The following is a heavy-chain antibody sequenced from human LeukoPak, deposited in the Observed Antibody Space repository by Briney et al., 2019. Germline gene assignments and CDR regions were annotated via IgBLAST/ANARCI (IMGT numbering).Heavy chain of an antibody. CDR2: IYYSGST. J-gene: IGHJ6*02. CDR3: ARVNGYSSSASYYYYGMDV. D-gene: IGHD6-13*01. V-gene: IGHV4-59*11. Sequence: SETLSLTCTVSGGSISSHYWSSIRQPPGKGLEWLGYIYYSGSTNYNPSLKSRVTISVDTSKNQFSLKLSSVTAADTAVYYCARVNGYSSSASYYYYGMDVWGQGTTVTVSS. CDR1: GGSISSHY.